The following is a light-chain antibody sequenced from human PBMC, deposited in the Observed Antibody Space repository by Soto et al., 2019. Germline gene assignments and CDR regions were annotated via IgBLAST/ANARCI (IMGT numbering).Light chain of an antibody. CDR1: QSVSSN. J-gene: IGKJ3*01. Sequence: EIVMTQSPATLSVSPGERATLSCRASQSVSSNLAWYQQKPCQAPRLLIYGASTRATGIPARFSGSGSGTEFTLTISSLQSEDFAVYYCQQYNNWPPKFTFGPGIKVDIK. CDR3: QQYNNWPPKFT. CDR2: GAS. V-gene: IGKV3-15*01.